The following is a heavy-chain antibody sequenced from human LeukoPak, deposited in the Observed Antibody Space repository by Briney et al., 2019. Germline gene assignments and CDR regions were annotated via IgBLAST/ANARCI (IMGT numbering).Heavy chain of an antibody. CDR1: GFTFSSYS. J-gene: IGHJ4*02. V-gene: IGHV3-21*01. CDR3: AREGPDTVVDY. CDR2: ISSSSSYI. Sequence: NPGGSLRLSCAASGFTFSSYSMNWVRQAPGKGLEWVSSISSSSSYIYYADSVKGRFTISRDNAKNSLCLQMNSLRAEDTAVYYCAREGPDTVVDYWGQGTLVTVSS. D-gene: IGHD1-14*01.